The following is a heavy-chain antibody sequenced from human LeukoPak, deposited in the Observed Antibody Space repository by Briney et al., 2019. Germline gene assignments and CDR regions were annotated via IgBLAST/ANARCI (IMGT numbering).Heavy chain of an antibody. CDR2: MNPNSGNT. Sequence: ASVKVSCKASGYTFTSYDINWVRQATGQGLEWMEWMNPNSGNTGYAQKFQGRVTMTRNTSISTAYMELSSLRSEDTAVYYCATDYYDSSGYYPEAYWGQGTLVTVSS. V-gene: IGHV1-8*01. D-gene: IGHD3-22*01. CDR1: GYTFTSYD. J-gene: IGHJ4*02. CDR3: ATDYYDSSGYYPEAY.